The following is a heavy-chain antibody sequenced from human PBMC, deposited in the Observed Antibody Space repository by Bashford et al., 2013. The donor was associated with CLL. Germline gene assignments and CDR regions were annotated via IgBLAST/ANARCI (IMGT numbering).Heavy chain of an antibody. V-gene: IGHV1-2*02. CDR3: ARDRNYYYYYTMDV. CDR1: GFTFTGYY. J-gene: IGHJ6*02. Sequence: ASVKVSCKTSGFTFTGYYIHWVRQAPGQGLEWMGWINPNNGGTNYAQKFQGRVTLTRDMSISTVYMELTRLTSDDTAVYFCARDRNYYYYYTMDVWGQGTTVTVSS. CDR2: INPNNGGT.